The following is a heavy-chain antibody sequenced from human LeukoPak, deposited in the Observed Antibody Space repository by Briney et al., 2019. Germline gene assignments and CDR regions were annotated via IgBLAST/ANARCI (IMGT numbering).Heavy chain of an antibody. D-gene: IGHD3-22*01. V-gene: IGHV3-74*01. CDR3: ARDGDSSGYYVNFDY. J-gene: IGHJ4*02. CDR1: GFTFSSYW. CDR2: INSDGSST. Sequence: GGSLRLSCAASGFTFSSYWMHWVRQAPGKGLVWVSRINSDGSSTSYADSVKGRFTISRDNAKNTLYLEMNSLRDEDTAVYYCARDGDSSGYYVNFDYWGQGTLVTVSS.